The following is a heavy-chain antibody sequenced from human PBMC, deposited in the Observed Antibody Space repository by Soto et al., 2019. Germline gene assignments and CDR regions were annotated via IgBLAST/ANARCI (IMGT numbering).Heavy chain of an antibody. J-gene: IGHJ4*02. CDR2: ISGSGGST. V-gene: IGHV3-23*01. CDR3: GRAQHPVTTSYCYY. D-gene: IGHD4-17*01. Sequence: EVQVLESGGGLVQPGGSLRLSCAASGFTFSTYAMNWVRQAPGKGLEWVSGISGSGGSTYYADSVKGRFTISRDNSKNTLYVQMNSLRAEDTALYYCGRAQHPVTTSYCYYWGQGTRVTVSS. CDR1: GFTFSTYA.